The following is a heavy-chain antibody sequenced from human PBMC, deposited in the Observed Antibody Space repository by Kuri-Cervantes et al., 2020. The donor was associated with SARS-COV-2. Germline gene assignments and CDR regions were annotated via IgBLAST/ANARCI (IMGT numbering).Heavy chain of an antibody. CDR2: IIPIFGTA. CDR3: ARGGWITGTTSAYYYYYMDV. D-gene: IGHD1-7*01. CDR1: GGTFSSYA. J-gene: IGHJ6*03. V-gene: IGHV1-69*13. Sequence: SVKVSCKASGGTFSSYAFSWVRQAPGQGLEWMGGIIPIFGTANYAQKFQGRVTITEDESTSTAYMELSSLRSEDTAVYSCARGGWITGTTSAYYYYYMDVWGKGTTVTVSS.